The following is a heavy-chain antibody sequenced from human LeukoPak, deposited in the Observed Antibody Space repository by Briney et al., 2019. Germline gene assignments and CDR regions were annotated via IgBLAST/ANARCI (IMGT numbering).Heavy chain of an antibody. V-gene: IGHV4-59*01. D-gene: IGHD6-6*01. J-gene: IGHJ6*03. CDR2: IYYSGST. Sequence: KPSETLSLTCTVSGGSISSYYWSWIRQPPGKGLEWIGYIYYSGSTNYNPSLKSRVTISVDTSKNQFSLKLSSVTAADTAVYYCARGRRRAMGSSSPLYYYYYMDVWGKGTTVTVPS. CDR3: ARGRRRAMGSSSPLYYYYYMDV. CDR1: GGSISSYY.